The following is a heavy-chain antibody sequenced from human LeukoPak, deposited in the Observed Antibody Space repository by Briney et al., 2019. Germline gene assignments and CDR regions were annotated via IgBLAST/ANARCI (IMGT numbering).Heavy chain of an antibody. V-gene: IGHV3-21*01. J-gene: IGHJ4*02. Sequence: GGSLRLSCAASGFTFSGYSMNWVRQAPGKGLEWVSCISTSSSYIYYADSVKGRFTTSRDNAKNSLYLQMNSLRAEDTAVYYCARDLRSSGYYAFDYWGQGTLVTVSS. CDR3: ARDLRSSGYYAFDY. CDR2: ISTSSSYI. D-gene: IGHD3-22*01. CDR1: GFTFSGYS.